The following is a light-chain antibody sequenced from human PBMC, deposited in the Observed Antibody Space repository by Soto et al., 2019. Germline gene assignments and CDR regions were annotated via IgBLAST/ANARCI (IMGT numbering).Light chain of an antibody. CDR1: QSVSNSF. J-gene: IGKJ1*01. Sequence: EMVLTQSPGTLSSPPGERATLSCMASQSVSNSFLAWYQQKSGQAPRLLIYDTTSRATGISDRFSGSETRTHFTLTISGLEPEDFAVYYCQQYGSTPVTVGQATNVEIK. CDR2: DTT. V-gene: IGKV3-20*01. CDR3: QQYGSTPVT.